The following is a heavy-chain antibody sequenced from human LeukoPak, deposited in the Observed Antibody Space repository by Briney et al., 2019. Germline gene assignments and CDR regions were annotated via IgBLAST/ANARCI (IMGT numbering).Heavy chain of an antibody. CDR3: ARDRVEYSYAHNFDY. V-gene: IGHV1-69*05. J-gene: IGHJ4*02. CDR1: GGIFSSYA. D-gene: IGHD5-18*01. Sequence: SVKVSCKASGGIFSSYAINWVRQAPGQGLEWMGRIIPIFGTANYAQKFQGRVTITTDESTSTAYMELSSLRSEDTAVYYCARDRVEYSYAHNFDYWGQGTLVTVSS. CDR2: IIPIFGTA.